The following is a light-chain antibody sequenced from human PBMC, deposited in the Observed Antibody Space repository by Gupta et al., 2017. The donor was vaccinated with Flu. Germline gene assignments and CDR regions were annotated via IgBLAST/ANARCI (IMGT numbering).Light chain of an antibody. CDR1: TSNIGNNY. CDR2: DNN. V-gene: IGLV1-51*01. CDR3: GTWDGSLSGGV. Sequence: QSVLTQPPSVSAAPGPRVTISCSGTTSNIGNNYVSWYQQLPGTAPKLLIYDNNKRPSGIPDRFSGSKSGTSATLGITGLQTGDEADYYCGTWDGSLSGGVFGGGTKVTVL. J-gene: IGLJ2*01.